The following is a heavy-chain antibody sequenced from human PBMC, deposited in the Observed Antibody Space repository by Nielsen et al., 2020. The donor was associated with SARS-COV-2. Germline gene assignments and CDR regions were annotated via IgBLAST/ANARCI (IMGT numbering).Heavy chain of an antibody. Sequence: GESLKISCAASGFTFSDYYMSWIRQAPGKGLEWVSYISSSSSYTNYADSVKGRFTISRDNAKNSLYLQMNSLRAEDTAVYYCARLLMAAAGTKYYYYGMDVWGQGTTVTVSS. CDR2: ISSSSSYT. J-gene: IGHJ6*02. CDR3: ARLLMAAAGTKYYYYGMDV. CDR1: GFTFSDYY. V-gene: IGHV3-11*03. D-gene: IGHD6-13*01.